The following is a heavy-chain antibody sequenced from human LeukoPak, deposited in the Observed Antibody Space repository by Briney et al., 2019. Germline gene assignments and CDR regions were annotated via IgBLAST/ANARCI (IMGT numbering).Heavy chain of an antibody. J-gene: IGHJ4*02. V-gene: IGHV3-7*01. D-gene: IGHD2-2*01. Sequence: GGGLRLSCVASGVTLCMYLVSGGRQAPGEGVEWVANIKQDGSEKYYVDSVKGRFTISRDNAKNSLYLQMNSLRAEDTAVYYCARLKVVPAYFDYWGQGTLVTVSS. CDR3: ARLKVVPAYFDY. CDR1: GVTLCMYL. CDR2: IKQDGSEK.